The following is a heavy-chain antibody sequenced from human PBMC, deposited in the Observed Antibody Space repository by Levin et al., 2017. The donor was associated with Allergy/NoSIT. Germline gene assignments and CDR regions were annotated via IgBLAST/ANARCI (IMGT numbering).Heavy chain of an antibody. CDR3: ARESNYYDSSGYSGGFDY. Sequence: SVKVSCKASGGTFSSYAISWVRQAPGQGLEWMGGIIPIFGTANYAQKFQGRVTITADESTSTAYMELSSLRSEDTAVYYCARESNYYDSSGYSGGFDYWGQGTLVTVSS. CDR1: GGTFSSYA. CDR2: IIPIFGTA. V-gene: IGHV1-69*13. J-gene: IGHJ4*02. D-gene: IGHD3-22*01.